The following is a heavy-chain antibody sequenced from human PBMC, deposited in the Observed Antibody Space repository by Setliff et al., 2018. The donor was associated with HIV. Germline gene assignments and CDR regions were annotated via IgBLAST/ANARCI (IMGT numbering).Heavy chain of an antibody. CDR3: AKDPQYFYDTIREYYFDY. CDR1: GFTFSSYG. V-gene: IGHV3-33*06. Sequence: GGSLRLSCAASGFTFSSYGMHWVRQAPGKGLEWMAVIWYDGTKKFYADSVKGRFTISRDNSKNTLYLQMNSLRAEDTAVYYCAKDPQYFYDTIREYYFDYWGQGTLVTVSS. CDR2: IWYDGTKK. J-gene: IGHJ4*02. D-gene: IGHD3-22*01.